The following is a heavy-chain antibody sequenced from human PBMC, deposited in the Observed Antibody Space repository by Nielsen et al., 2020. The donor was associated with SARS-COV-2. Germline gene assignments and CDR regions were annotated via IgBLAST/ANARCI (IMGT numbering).Heavy chain of an antibody. J-gene: IGHJ4*02. CDR2: IFYTGNT. CDR3: ARDRRTGGCFDS. V-gene: IGHV4-39*07. D-gene: IGHD1/OR15-1a*01. Sequence: GSLRLSCSVSGASINSRDYYWGWFRQSPGEGLQWIGSIFYTGNTYNNPSLESRLSMSIDPSTNQYSLRLTSLTAADTAVYYCARDRRTGGCFDSWGPGILVTVSS. CDR1: GASINSRDYY.